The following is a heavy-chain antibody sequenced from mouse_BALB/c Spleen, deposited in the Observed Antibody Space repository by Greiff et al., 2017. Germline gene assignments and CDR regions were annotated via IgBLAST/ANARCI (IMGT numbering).Heavy chain of an antibody. CDR1: GYTFTDYA. CDR2: ISTYYGDA. CDR3: AWGEYGGGDY. V-gene: IGHV1S137*01. Sequence: VQLQQSGAELVRPGVSVKISCKGSGYTFTDYAMHWVKQSHAKSLEWIGVISTYYGDASYNQKFKGKATMTVDKSSSTAYMELARLTSEDSAISYCAWGEYGGGDYWGQGTTLTVSA. J-gene: IGHJ2*01. D-gene: IGHD5-2*01.